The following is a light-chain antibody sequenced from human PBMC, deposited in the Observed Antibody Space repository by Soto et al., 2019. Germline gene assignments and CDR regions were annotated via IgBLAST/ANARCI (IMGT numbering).Light chain of an antibody. CDR1: SSNIGNNY. Sequence: QSVLTQSPSVSAAPGQKVTISCSGSSSNIGNNYVSWYQQLPGTAPKLLIYVNNKRPSGIPDRFSGSKSGTSGTLDITGLQTGDEADYYCATWDGSLPGEVFGGGTKLTVL. V-gene: IGLV1-51*01. J-gene: IGLJ2*01. CDR3: ATWDGSLPGEV. CDR2: VNN.